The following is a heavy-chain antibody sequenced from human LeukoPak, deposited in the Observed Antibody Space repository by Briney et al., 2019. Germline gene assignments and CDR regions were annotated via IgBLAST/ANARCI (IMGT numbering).Heavy chain of an antibody. J-gene: IGHJ4*02. CDR3: ARGRFIAAAGRPPFGY. CDR1: GDSISSYY. V-gene: IGHV4-4*07. CDR2: IHPSGST. D-gene: IGHD6-13*01. Sequence: KSSETLSLTCTVSGDSISSYYWRWIRQPAGEGLVWLGRIHPSGSTNYHPSLKSRVTLSVDTSKNQFSLKLSSVTAADTAVYYCARGRFIAAAGRPPFGYWGQGTLVTVSS.